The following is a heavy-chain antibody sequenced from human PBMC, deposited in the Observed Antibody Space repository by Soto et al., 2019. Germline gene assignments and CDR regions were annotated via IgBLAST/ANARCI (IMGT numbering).Heavy chain of an antibody. Sequence: PETLCLTYTVSGGSLSSSNWWSWVRQPQGKWLEWIGAIYHSSSTNYTPSLKSRPTISVDKSKNQFSLKLSSVTAADTAVYYFARDPAAAGLANGFDPFGQGSLVT. D-gene: IGHD6-13*01. CDR1: GGSLSSSNW. J-gene: IGHJ5*02. V-gene: IGHV4-4*03. CDR2: IYHSSST. CDR3: ARDPAAAGLANGFDP.